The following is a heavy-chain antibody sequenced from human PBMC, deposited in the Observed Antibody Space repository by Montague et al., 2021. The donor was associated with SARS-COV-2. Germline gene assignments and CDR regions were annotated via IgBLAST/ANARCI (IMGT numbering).Heavy chain of an antibody. CDR3: AREGRGEQWLVRAFDI. CDR2: MSSSGSTL. V-gene: IGHV3-48*03. Sequence: SLRLSCAASGFTFSSYELNWVRQAPGKGLEWVSNMSSSGSTLYYSDSXXVRFTSSRDNAKNSLYLQMNSLRAEDTAVYYCAREGRGEQWLVRAFDIWGQGTMVTVSS. CDR1: GFTFSSYE. D-gene: IGHD6-19*01. J-gene: IGHJ3*02.